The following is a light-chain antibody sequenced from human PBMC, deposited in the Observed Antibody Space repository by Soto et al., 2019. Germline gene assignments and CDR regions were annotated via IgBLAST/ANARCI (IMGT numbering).Light chain of an antibody. CDR1: QGINNW. Sequence: DIQMTQSPSSVSASVGDRVTITCRASQGINNWLTWYQQKPGKAPKLLIYAASNLQSGVPSRFSGSGSGTDFTPTISSLQPEDFATYYGQQANSSPATFGGGTKVEIK. V-gene: IGKV1-12*01. CDR2: AAS. CDR3: QQANSSPAT. J-gene: IGKJ4*01.